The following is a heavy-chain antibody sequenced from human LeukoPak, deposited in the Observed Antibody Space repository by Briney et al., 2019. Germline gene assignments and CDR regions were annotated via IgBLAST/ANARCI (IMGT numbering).Heavy chain of an antibody. CDR3: ARVRLPLRGWFGEPFDY. J-gene: IGHJ4*02. CDR2: IRYDGSTK. Sequence: PGGSLRLSCAASGFTFSSYGMHWVRQAPGKGLEWVAFIRYDGSTKYYADSVKGRFTISRDNSKNTLYLQMNSLRAEDTAVYYCARVRLPLRGWFGEPFDYWGQGTLVTVSS. CDR1: GFTFSSYG. V-gene: IGHV3-30*02. D-gene: IGHD3-10*01.